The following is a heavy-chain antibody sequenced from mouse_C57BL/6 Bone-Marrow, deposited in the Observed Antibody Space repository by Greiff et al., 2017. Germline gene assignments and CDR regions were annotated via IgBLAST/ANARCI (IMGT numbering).Heavy chain of an antibody. V-gene: IGHV14-4*01. D-gene: IGHD2-1*01. Sequence: VQLQQSGAELVRPGASVKLSCTASGFNIKDDYMHWVKQRPEQGLEWIGWIDPENGDTEYASKFQGKATITADTSSNTAYLQLSSLTSEDTAGYYCTEGNYLAWFAYWGQGTLVTVSA. CDR1: GFNIKDDY. CDR3: TEGNYLAWFAY. J-gene: IGHJ3*01. CDR2: IDPENGDT.